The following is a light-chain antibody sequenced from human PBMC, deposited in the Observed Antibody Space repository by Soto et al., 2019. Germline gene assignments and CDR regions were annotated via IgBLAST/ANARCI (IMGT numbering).Light chain of an antibody. Sequence: IQMTQSPSSLSASVGDRVTITCRASQTISSYVSWYQQKPGKAPNLLIYAASSLQSGVPSRFSGSGSGTDFTLTISSVQPEDFATYSCQQTYRTPLTFGGGTKVDIK. CDR2: AAS. V-gene: IGKV1-39*01. CDR1: QTISSY. J-gene: IGKJ4*01. CDR3: QQTYRTPLT.